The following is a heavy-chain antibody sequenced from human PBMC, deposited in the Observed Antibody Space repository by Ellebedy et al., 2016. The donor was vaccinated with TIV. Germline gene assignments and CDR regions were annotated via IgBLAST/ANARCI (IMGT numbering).Heavy chain of an antibody. J-gene: IGHJ6*02. V-gene: IGHV4-39*01. CDR2: IYYSGST. Sequence: GSLRLSXTVSGGSISSSSYYWGWIRQPPGKGLERIGSIYYSGSTYYNPSLKSRVTISVDTSKNQFSLKLSSVTAADTAVYYCARHRDYYYGMDVWGQGTTVTVSS. D-gene: IGHD3-10*01. CDR3: ARHRDYYYGMDV. CDR1: GGSISSSSYY.